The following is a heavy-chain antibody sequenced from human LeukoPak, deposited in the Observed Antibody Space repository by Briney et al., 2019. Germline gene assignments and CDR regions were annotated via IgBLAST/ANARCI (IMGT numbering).Heavy chain of an antibody. CDR3: ARVGSIAAAGSIDY. D-gene: IGHD6-13*01. CDR1: GFTFSDYY. V-gene: IGHV3-11*01. Sequence: GGSXXXXXAASGFTFSDYYMSWIRXAPGKGLXWVSYISSDGSTKYYADSVKGRFTTSRDNAKNSLYLQMNSLRAEDTAVYYCARVGSIAAAGSIDYWGQGTLVIVSS. J-gene: IGHJ4*02. CDR2: ISSDGSTK.